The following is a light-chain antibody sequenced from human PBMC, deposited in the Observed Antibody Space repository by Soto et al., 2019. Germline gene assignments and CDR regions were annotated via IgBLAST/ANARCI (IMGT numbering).Light chain of an antibody. Sequence: EIVLTQSPGTLSLSPGERATLSCRASQTVSSGFLAWYQQKPGQAPRLLIYGASSRATGIPDRFSGSGSGADFTLTISRLEPEDFSVYYCQQYGSLPPYTFGQGTKL. CDR2: GAS. CDR3: QQYGSLPPYT. CDR1: QTVSSGF. J-gene: IGKJ2*01. V-gene: IGKV3-20*01.